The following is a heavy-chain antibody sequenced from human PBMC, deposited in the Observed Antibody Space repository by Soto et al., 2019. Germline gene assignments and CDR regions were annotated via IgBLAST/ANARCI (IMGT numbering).Heavy chain of an antibody. J-gene: IGHJ4*02. V-gene: IGHV3-23*01. CDR2: IGGSGTAT. D-gene: IGHD5-12*01. Sequence: GGSVRLSCAASGFTFNIYAMNWVRQAPGRGLEWVSGIGGSGTATYFAESVKGRFTISRDNSKNMVYLQMHSLSAEDTAVYYCANGGTYHIGNFDSWGQGTLVTVSS. CDR3: ANGGTYHIGNFDS. CDR1: GFTFNIYA.